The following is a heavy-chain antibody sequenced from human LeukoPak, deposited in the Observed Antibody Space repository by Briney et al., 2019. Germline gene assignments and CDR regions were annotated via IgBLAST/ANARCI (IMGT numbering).Heavy chain of an antibody. CDR1: GFTFSSYD. D-gene: IGHD3-10*01. V-gene: IGHV3-23*01. J-gene: IGHJ4*02. CDR3: ARGITMVRGVFDY. CDR2: FSGSGGST. Sequence: GGSLRLSCAASGFTFSSYDMTWVRQAPGKGLEWVSVFSGSGGSTYYADSVKGRFTISRDNAKNSLYLQMNSLRAEDTAVYYCARGITMVRGVFDYWGQGTLVTVSS.